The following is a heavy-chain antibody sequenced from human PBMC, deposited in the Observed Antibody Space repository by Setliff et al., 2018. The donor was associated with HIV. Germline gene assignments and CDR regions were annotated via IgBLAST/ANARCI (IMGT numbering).Heavy chain of an antibody. D-gene: IGHD1-26*01. J-gene: IGHJ4*02. V-gene: IGHV3-33*01. CDR1: GFTFSTYG. CDR3: ARDLRGSNFGVSEY. CDR2: IWYDGSGK. Sequence: GASLKISCAASGFTFSTYGMYWVRQAPGKGLEWVAVIWYDGSGKHYADSVKGRFTISRDNSKNMLYLQMNSLRAEDTAVYYCARDLRGSNFGVSEYWGQGTLVTVSS.